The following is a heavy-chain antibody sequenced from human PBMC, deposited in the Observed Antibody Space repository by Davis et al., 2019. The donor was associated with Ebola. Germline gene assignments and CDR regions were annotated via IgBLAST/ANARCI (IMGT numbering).Heavy chain of an antibody. J-gene: IGHJ4*02. V-gene: IGHV3-21*06. D-gene: IGHD3-22*01. Sequence: PGGSLRLSCAASGFTFSSYSMNWVRQAPGKGLEWVSSISSSSSYIYYADSVKGRFTISRDNAKSSLFLQMNSLRAEDTAVYYCARLIYDTSGYYSAFDYWGQGILVTVSS. CDR2: ISSSSSYI. CDR3: ARLIYDTSGYYSAFDY. CDR1: GFTFSSYS.